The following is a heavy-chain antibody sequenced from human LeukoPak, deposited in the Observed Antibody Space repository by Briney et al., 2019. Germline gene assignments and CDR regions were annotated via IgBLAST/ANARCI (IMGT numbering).Heavy chain of an antibody. CDR3: ARDDPYSSFDY. D-gene: IGHD4-11*01. V-gene: IGHV3-30*04. J-gene: IGHJ4*02. Sequence: PGGSLRLSCAASGFTFSSYAMHWVRQAPGKGLEWVAVISYDGSNKYYADSVKGRFTISRDNVKNSLYLQMNSLRAEDTAVYYCARDDPYSSFDYWGQGTLVIVSS. CDR2: ISYDGSNK. CDR1: GFTFSSYA.